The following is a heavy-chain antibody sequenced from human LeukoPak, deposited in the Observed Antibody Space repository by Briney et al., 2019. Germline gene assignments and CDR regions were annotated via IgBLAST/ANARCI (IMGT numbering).Heavy chain of an antibody. CDR3: ARLERTLYYFDY. CDR2: VWFDGSDQ. Sequence: GGSLRLSCAASGFTFSDYGMHWVRQAPGKGLEWVAVVWFDGSDQYYADSVKGRFTISRDNPKNTLFLQMNSLRAEDTAVYYCARLERTLYYFDYWGQGTLVTVSS. V-gene: IGHV3-33*01. CDR1: GFTFSDYG. D-gene: IGHD2-2*02. J-gene: IGHJ4*02.